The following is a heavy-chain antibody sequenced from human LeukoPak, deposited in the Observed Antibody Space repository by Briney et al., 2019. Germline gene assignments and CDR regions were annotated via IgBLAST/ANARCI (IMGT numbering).Heavy chain of an antibody. V-gene: IGHV3-23*01. J-gene: IGHJ6*02. CDR3: AKAPTTVTYYGMDV. CDR1: GFTFSSCA. CDR2: ISGSGGST. Sequence: PGASLRLSCAASGFTFSSCAMSWVRQAPGKGLEWVSAISGSGGSTYYAVSVKGRFTISRDNSKNTLYLQMNSLRAADTAVYYCAKAPTTVTYYGMDVWGQGTTVTVSS. D-gene: IGHD4-17*01.